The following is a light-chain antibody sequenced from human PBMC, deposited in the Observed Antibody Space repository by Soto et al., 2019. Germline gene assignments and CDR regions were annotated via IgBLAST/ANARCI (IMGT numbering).Light chain of an antibody. Sequence: IVFSLSPSPLSFSPEERAPLSCRASQSVSRSYLAWYQQKPGQAPRLLIYGASSRATGIPDRFSGSGSGTDFTLTISRLEPEDFAVYYCQQYGTSPWTFGQGTKVDI. J-gene: IGKJ1*01. CDR1: QSVSRSY. CDR2: GAS. CDR3: QQYGTSPWT. V-gene: IGKV3-20*01.